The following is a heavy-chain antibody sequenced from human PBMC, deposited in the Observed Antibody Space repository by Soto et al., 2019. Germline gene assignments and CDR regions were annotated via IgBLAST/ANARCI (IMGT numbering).Heavy chain of an antibody. D-gene: IGHD1-26*01. Sequence: GGALILSCASSGFTFMSYIMNLVREAQGKGLEWVSYISSSSITIYYADSVKGRFTISRDNAKNSLYLQMNSLRDEETAVYYCARDGWDQNGMDVWGQGTPVTVSS. CDR3: ARDGWDQNGMDV. CDR2: ISSSSITI. J-gene: IGHJ6*02. V-gene: IGHV3-48*02. CDR1: GFTFMSYI.